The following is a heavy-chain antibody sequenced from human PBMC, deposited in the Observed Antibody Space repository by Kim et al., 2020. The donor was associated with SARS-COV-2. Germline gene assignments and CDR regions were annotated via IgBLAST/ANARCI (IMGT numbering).Heavy chain of an antibody. CDR3: ARTGGVTTLFDY. J-gene: IGHJ4*02. V-gene: IGHV4-39*01. Sequence: YYNPSLKSRVTISVDTSKNQFSLKRSSVTAADTAVYYCARTGGVTTLFDYWGQGTLVTVSS. D-gene: IGHD4-4*01.